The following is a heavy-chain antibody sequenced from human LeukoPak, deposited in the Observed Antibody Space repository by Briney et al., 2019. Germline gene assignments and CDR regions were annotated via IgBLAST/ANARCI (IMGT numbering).Heavy chain of an antibody. CDR1: GFTFSSYA. J-gene: IGHJ6*03. Sequence: GGSLRLSCAASGFTFSSYAMHWVRQAPGKGLEWVAVISYDGSNKYYADSVKGRFTISRDNSKNTLYLQMNSLRAEDTAVYYCARGGRLLWFGELLPINYYYYMDVWGKGTTVTVSS. CDR3: ARGGRLLWFGELLPINYYYYMDV. D-gene: IGHD3-10*01. CDR2: ISYDGSNK. V-gene: IGHV3-30*04.